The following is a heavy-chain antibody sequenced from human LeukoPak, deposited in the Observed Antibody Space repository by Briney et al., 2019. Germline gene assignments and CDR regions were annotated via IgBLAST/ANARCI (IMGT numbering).Heavy chain of an antibody. CDR3: AKDATGSVIFYYFDH. V-gene: IGHV3-30*04. D-gene: IGHD3-10*01. CDR1: GFTFSSYA. CDR2: ISYDGSNK. J-gene: IGHJ4*02. Sequence: GGSLRLSCAASGFTFSSYAMHWVRQAPGKGLEWVAVISYDGSNKYYADSVKGRFTISRDNSKNTLYLQMNSLRAEDTAVYYCAKDATGSVIFYYFDHWGQGTLVTVSS.